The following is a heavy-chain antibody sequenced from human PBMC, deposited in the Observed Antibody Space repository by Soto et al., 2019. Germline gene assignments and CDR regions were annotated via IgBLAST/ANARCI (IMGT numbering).Heavy chain of an antibody. CDR2: INHSGST. CDR3: ARDSRDYSPYYYYYGMDV. V-gene: IGHV4-34*01. Sequence: PSETLSLTCAVYGGSFSGYYWSWIRQPPGKGLEWIGEINHSGSTNYNPSLKSRVTISVDTSKNQFSLKLSSVTAADTAVYYCARDSRDYSPYYYYYGMDVWGQGTTVTVSS. J-gene: IGHJ6*02. CDR1: GGSFSGYY. D-gene: IGHD4-4*01.